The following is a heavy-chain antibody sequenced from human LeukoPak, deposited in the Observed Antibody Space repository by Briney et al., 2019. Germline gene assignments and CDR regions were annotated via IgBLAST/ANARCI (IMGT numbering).Heavy chain of an antibody. V-gene: IGHV1-18*01. CDR2: ISAYSGNT. D-gene: IGHD4-23*01. J-gene: IGHJ3*02. Sequence: GASVKVSCKASGYTFTSYGISWVRQAPGQGLEWMGWISAYSGNTNYAQKLQGRVTMTTDTSTSTAYMELRSLRSDDTAVYYCARAIDYGGNSAFDIWGQGTMVTVSS. CDR3: ARAIDYGGNSAFDI. CDR1: GYTFTSYG.